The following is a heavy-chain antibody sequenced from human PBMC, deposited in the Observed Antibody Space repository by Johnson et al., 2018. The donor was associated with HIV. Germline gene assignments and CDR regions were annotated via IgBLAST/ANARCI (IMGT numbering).Heavy chain of an antibody. CDR1: GITVGTNY. V-gene: IGHV3-66*01. CDR3: AKGPNGQLDDAFHI. J-gene: IGHJ3*02. CDR2: IFSVGDV. D-gene: IGHD6-6*01. Sequence: MQLVESGGGLVQPGGSLRLSCAASGITVGTNYMSWVRQAPGKGLEWVSVIFSVGDVYYADSVKGRFTISRDNSKNTLYLQMGSLRAEDMAVYYCAKGPNGQLDDAFHIWGQGTMVTVSS.